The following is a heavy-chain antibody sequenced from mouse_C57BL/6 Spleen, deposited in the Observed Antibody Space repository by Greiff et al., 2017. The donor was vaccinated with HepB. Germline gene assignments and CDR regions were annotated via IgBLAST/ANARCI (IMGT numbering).Heavy chain of an antibody. D-gene: IGHD1-1*01. CDR3: ARGDYYGSSYAWFAY. V-gene: IGHV1-80*01. CDR1: GYAFSSYW. CDR2: IYPGDGDT. Sequence: VKLQQSGAELVKPGASVKISCKASGYAFSSYWMNWVKQRPGKGLEWIGQIYPGDGDTNYNGKFKGKATLTADKSSSTAYMQLSSLTSEDSAVYFCARGDYYGSSYAWFAYWGQGTLVTVSA. J-gene: IGHJ3*01.